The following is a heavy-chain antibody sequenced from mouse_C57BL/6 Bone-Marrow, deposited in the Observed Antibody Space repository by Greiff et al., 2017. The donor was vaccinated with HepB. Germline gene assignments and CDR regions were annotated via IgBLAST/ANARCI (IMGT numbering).Heavy chain of an antibody. Sequence: EVKLQESGPELVKPGASVKISCKASGYSFTDYNMNWVKQSNGKSLEWIGVINPNYGTTSYNQKFKGKATLTVDQSSSTAYMQLNSLTSEDSAVYYCARIGGSGPPYYFDYWGQGTTLTVSS. CDR1: GYSFTDYN. D-gene: IGHD1-1*01. CDR3: ARIGGSGPPYYFDY. CDR2: INPNYGTT. J-gene: IGHJ2*01. V-gene: IGHV1-39*01.